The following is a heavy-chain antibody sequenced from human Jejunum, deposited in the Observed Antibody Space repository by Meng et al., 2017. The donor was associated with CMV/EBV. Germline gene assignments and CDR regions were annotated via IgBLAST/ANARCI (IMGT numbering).Heavy chain of an antibody. CDR2: IDPNSGGT. CDR3: ARARPYLNWFDP. CDR1: GYTFNAYG. J-gene: IGHJ5*02. D-gene: IGHD2-8*01. V-gene: IGHV1-2*02. Sequence: KTSGYTFNAYGISWVRQAPGQGLEWMGWIDPNSGGTNYALKFQGRVTMTRDTSISTAYVELNRLRSDDTAIYYCARARPYLNWFDPWGQGTLVTVSS.